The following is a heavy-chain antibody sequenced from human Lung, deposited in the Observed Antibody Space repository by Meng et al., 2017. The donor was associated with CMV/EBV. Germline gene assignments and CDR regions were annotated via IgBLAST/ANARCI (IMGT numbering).Heavy chain of an antibody. J-gene: IGHJ6*04. D-gene: IGHD4-23*01. CDR2: ISWDGGST. CDR1: GFTFDDYA. V-gene: IGHV3-43D*03. Sequence: GESLKISCAASGFTFDDYAMHWVRQAPGKGLEWVSLISWDGGSTYYADSVKGRFTISRDNSKNSLYLQMNSLRAEDTALYYCAKDADGGKGYYYYGRDVWGKGTTVTVSS. CDR3: AKDADGGKGYYYYGRDV.